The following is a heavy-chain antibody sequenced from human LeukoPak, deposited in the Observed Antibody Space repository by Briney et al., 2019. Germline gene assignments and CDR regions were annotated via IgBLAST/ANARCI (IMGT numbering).Heavy chain of an antibody. Sequence: GSLRLSCAASGFTFSSYAMIWIRQPPGKGLEWIGEINHSGSTNYNPSLKSRVTISVDTSKNQFSLKLSSVTAADTAVYYCARRRYSYGYLGAFDIWGQGTMVTVSS. J-gene: IGHJ3*02. CDR3: ARRRYSYGYLGAFDI. CDR1: GFTFSSYA. D-gene: IGHD5-18*01. V-gene: IGHV4-34*01. CDR2: INHSGST.